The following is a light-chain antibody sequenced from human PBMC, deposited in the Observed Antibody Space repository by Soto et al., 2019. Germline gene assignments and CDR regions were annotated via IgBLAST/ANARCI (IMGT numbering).Light chain of an antibody. CDR2: EVS. Sequence: QSALTQPASVSGSPGQSITISCTGTSSDVGGYNFVSWYQQYPGKAPNFMIYEVSNRPSGVSNRFSGSKSGNTASLNISGLQAEDEADYYCCSYTSSDTWAFGGGTKLTVL. V-gene: IGLV2-14*01. J-gene: IGLJ3*02. CDR3: CSYTSSDTWA. CDR1: SSDVGGYNF.